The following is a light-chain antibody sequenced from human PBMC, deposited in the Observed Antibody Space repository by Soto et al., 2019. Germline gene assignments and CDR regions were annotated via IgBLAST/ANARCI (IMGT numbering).Light chain of an antibody. CDR2: DSS. CDR1: QSVSSY. V-gene: IGKV3-11*01. CDR3: QQRSVCPLT. J-gene: IGKJ4*01. Sequence: EIVLTQFPATLSLSPGDGATLSCRASQSVSSYLAWYQQKRGQAPRLLIYDSSNRATGIPARFSGSGSGTDFSLIISSLEPEDFEVYYCQQRSVCPLTFGGGTKVEIK.